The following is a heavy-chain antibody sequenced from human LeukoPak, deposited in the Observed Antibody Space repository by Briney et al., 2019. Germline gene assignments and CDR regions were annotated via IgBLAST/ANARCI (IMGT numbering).Heavy chain of an antibody. CDR2: INHSGST. J-gene: IGHJ4*02. Sequence: SETLSLTCAVYGGSFSGYYWSWIRQPPGKGLEWIGEINHSGSTNYNPSLKSRVTISVDTSKNQFSLKLSSVTAADTAVYYCARVPRILYNWNSRVFDYWGQGTLVTVSS. V-gene: IGHV4-34*01. CDR3: ARVPRILYNWNSRVFDY. CDR1: GGSFSGYY. D-gene: IGHD1-7*01.